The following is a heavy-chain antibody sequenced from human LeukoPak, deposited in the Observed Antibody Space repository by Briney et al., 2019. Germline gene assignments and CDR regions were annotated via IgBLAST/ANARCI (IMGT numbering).Heavy chain of an antibody. CDR1: GDIVSSNSAA. J-gene: IGHJ6*02. D-gene: IGHD6-6*01. V-gene: IGHV6-1*01. CDR2: TYYRSKWYN. CDR3: AAEYSSLPGVGNPYYYYGMDV. Sequence: SQTLSLTCAISGDIVSSNSAAWNWIRQSPSRGLEWLGRTYYRSKWYNDYAVSVKSRITINPDTSKNQFSLQLNSVTPEDTAVYYCAAEYSSLPGVGNPYYYYGMDVWGQGTTVTVSS.